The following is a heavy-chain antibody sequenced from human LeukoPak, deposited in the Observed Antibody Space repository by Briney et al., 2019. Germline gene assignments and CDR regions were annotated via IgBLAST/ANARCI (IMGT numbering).Heavy chain of an antibody. CDR3: ARGGGYNSPALYYFDY. J-gene: IGHJ4*02. V-gene: IGHV3-33*08. Sequence: PGRSLRLSCLASGFSFSNYGMHWVRQAPGKGLEWVAVIWFDGTNEDYADSVKGRFTISRDNAKNSLYLQMNSLRAEDTAVYYCARGGGYNSPALYYFDYWGQGTLVTVSS. CDR2: IWFDGTNE. CDR1: GFSFSNYG. D-gene: IGHD5-24*01.